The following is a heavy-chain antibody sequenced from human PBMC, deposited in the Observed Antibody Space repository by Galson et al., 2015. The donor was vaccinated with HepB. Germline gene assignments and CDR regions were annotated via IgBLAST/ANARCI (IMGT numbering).Heavy chain of an antibody. CDR3: THNWNDGEDYYYYGMDV. CDR1: GFTFGDYA. V-gene: IGHV3-49*03. D-gene: IGHD1-20*01. Sequence: SLRLSCAASGFTFGDYAMSWFRQAPGKGLAWVGFIRSKAYGGTTEYAASVKGRFTISRDDSKSIAYLQMNSLKTEDTAVYYCTHNWNDGEDYYYYGMDVWGQGTTVTVSS. J-gene: IGHJ6*02. CDR2: IRSKAYGGTT.